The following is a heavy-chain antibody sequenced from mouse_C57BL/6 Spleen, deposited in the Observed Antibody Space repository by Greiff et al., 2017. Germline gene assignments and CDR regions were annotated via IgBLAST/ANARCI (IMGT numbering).Heavy chain of an antibody. CDR1: GFTFSDYG. Sequence: DVKLVESGGGLVKPGGSLKLSCAASGFTFSDYGMHWVRQAPEKGLEWVAYISSGSSTIYYADTVKGRFTISRDHAKNTLFLQMTSLRSEDTAMYYCARLGHYWYFDVWGTGTTVTVSS. CDR2: ISSGSSTI. J-gene: IGHJ1*03. CDR3: ARLGHYWYFDV. V-gene: IGHV5-17*01. D-gene: IGHD4-1*01.